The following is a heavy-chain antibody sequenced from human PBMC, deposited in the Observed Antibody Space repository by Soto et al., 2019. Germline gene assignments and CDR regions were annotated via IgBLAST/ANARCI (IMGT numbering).Heavy chain of an antibody. V-gene: IGHV3-23*01. CDR2: ISVSGGRI. CDR1: GFIFSTSA. J-gene: IGHJ6*02. Sequence: GGSLRLSCAASGFIFSTSAMNWVRQAPGKGLEWVSSISVSGGRIYYADSVKGRFTISRDNSKNTLYLQMNSLRAEDTAVYYCAKGRSYYYYYGVDVWGQGTTVTVSS. CDR3: AKGRSYYYYYGVDV.